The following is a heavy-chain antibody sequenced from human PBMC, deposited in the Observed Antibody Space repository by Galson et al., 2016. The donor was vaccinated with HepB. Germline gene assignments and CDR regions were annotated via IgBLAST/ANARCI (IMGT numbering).Heavy chain of an antibody. CDR1: GFAFDDYA. V-gene: IGHV3-9*01. CDR2: VSWNSDEV. D-gene: IGHD3-9*01. J-gene: IGHJ6*04. Sequence: SLRLSCAVSGFAFDDYAMPWVRQAPGKGLAWVSGVSWNSDEVDYADSVRGRFTISRDNAKKSLSLQMSTLRPEDTALYYCAKDISSNIAPTYSDYHGMDVWGKGTTVTVS. CDR3: AKDISSNIAPTYSDYHGMDV.